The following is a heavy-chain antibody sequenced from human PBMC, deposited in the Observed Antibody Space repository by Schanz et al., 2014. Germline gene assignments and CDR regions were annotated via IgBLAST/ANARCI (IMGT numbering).Heavy chain of an antibody. Sequence: QLQMQTSGPGLVRPWETLSLTCTVSGGSISDSGAYWGWLRQTPGKGLEGIANLFYGGNKYYNPSFEGRVPMSFDASNTQSSLRLGSVTAADTGVYYCARHNRVWFGKEGCWGQGTLVTVSS. CDR2: LFYGGNK. D-gene: IGHD3-10*01. J-gene: IGHJ4*02. V-gene: IGHV4-39*01. CDR3: ARHNRVWFGKEGC. CDR1: GGSISDSGAY.